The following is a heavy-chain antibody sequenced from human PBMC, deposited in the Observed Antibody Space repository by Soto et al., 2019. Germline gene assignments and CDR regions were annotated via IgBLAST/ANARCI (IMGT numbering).Heavy chain of an antibody. J-gene: IGHJ6*02. CDR2: IYYSGST. CDR3: ARGDSSSSGYYYYYGMDV. Sequence: SETLSLTCTVSGGSISSSSYYWGWIRQPPGKGLEWIGSIYYSGSTYYNPSLKSRVTISVDTSKNQFSLKLSSVTAADTAVYYCARGDSSSSGYYYYYGMDVWGQGTTVTVSS. CDR1: GGSISSSSYY. V-gene: IGHV4-39*01. D-gene: IGHD6-13*01.